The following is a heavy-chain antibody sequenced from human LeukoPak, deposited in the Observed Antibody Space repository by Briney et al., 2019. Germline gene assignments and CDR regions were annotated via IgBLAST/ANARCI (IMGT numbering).Heavy chain of an antibody. CDR2: INPSGGST. J-gene: IGHJ4*02. D-gene: IGHD6-13*01. V-gene: IGHV1-46*01. Sequence: GASVKVSCKASGYTFTSYDINWVRQATGQGLEWMGIINPSGGSTSYAQKFQGRVTMTRDMSTSTVYMELSSLRSEDTAVYYCARDQEPGIAAAGPFDYWGQGTLVTVSS. CDR1: GYTFTSYD. CDR3: ARDQEPGIAAAGPFDY.